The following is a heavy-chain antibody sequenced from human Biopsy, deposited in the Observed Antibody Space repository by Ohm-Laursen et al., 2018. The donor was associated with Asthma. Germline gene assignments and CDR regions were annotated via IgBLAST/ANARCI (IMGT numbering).Heavy chain of an antibody. CDR2: HDHEEGGT. J-gene: IGHJ4*02. CDR1: GYSLTDLS. V-gene: IGHV1-24*01. CDR3: ASDFPKDYVRYNFQF. Sequence: ASVKVSCKISGYSLTDLSMHWVRQAPGQGLEWMGGHDHEEGGTVNARRFQGRVTMTEDTSTDTVYVELSSLSSDDTAVYYCASDFPKDYVRYNFQFWGQGTLVTVSS. D-gene: IGHD4-17*01.